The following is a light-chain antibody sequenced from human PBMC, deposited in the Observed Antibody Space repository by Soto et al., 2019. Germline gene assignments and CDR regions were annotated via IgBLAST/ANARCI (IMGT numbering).Light chain of an antibody. CDR1: SSDVGGHNY. CDR3: CSYAGSYTYV. V-gene: IGLV2-11*01. J-gene: IGLJ1*01. CDR2: DVI. Sequence: QSVLTQPRSVSGSPGQSVTISCTGTSSDVGGHNYVSWYQQHPGKAPKLMIYDVIKRPSGVPDRFPGSKSGNTASLTISGLQAEDEADYYCCSYAGSYTYVFGTGTKVTVL.